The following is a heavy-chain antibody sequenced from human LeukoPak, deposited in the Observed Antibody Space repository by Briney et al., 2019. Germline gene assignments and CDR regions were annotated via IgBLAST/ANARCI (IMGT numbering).Heavy chain of an antibody. Sequence: ASVKVSCKASGYTFTGYYMHWVRQAPGQVLEWMGWINPNSGGTNYAQKFQGRVTMTRDTSISTAYMELSRLRSDDTAVYYCARDRFTYGSGSLAYWGQGTLVTVSS. CDR3: ARDRFTYGSGSLAY. V-gene: IGHV1-2*02. CDR1: GYTFTGYY. CDR2: INPNSGGT. J-gene: IGHJ4*02. D-gene: IGHD3-10*01.